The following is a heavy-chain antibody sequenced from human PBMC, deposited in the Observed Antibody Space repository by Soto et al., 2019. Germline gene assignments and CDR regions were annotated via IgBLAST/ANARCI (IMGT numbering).Heavy chain of an antibody. D-gene: IGHD2-15*01. Sequence: EVQLVESGGGLVQPGGSLKLSCAASGFTLSGFDLHRVRQASGEGLEWIGRIKTKVESYATEYAASVKGRFSISRDDSKNTAYLEMNSLETEDTAIYYCTRRHCSGGGCYSDFDFWGQGSLVTVSS. CDR2: IKTKVESYAT. J-gene: IGHJ4*02. V-gene: IGHV3-73*01. CDR1: GFTLSGFD. CDR3: TRRHCSGGGCYSDFDF.